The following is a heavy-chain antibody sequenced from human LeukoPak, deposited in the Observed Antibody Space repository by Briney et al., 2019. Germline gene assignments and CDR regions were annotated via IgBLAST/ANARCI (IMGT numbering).Heavy chain of an antibody. V-gene: IGHV3-23*01. CDR1: GFTFSSYA. D-gene: IGHD6-6*01. CDR2: ISGSSGST. J-gene: IGHJ4*02. CDR3: AKEGWSIAARGYFDY. Sequence: LTGGSLRLSCAASGFTFSSYAISWVRQAPGKGLEWVSGISGSSGSTYYADSVKGRFTISRDNSKDTLYLQMNSLRADDTAVYYCAKEGWSIAARGYFDYWGQGTLVTVSS.